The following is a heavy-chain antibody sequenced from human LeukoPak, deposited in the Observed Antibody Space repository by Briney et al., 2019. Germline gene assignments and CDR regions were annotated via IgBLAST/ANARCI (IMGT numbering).Heavy chain of an antibody. CDR1: GLTVSSDY. J-gene: IGHJ4*02. Sequence: PSVTLRLSCAASGLTVSSDYMSWFRQAPGQGLEWLLLIYTGGNAHYADSVKGRFTISRDNSRNTLFLQMTRLRAADTAIYFWAREAIDGWGQGTLVTASS. D-gene: IGHD3-22*01. CDR3: AREAIDG. V-gene: IGHV3-53*01. CDR2: IYTGGNA.